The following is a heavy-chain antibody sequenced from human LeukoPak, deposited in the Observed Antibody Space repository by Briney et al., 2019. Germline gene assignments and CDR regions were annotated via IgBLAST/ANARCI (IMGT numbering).Heavy chain of an antibody. D-gene: IGHD3-22*01. CDR1: GFTFSSYN. J-gene: IGHJ4*02. CDR3: ASSYYDSSGYSDY. CDR2: ISPSSTRI. V-gene: IGHV3-48*04. Sequence: GGSLRLSCAASGFTFSSYNMNWVRQAPGKGLEWVSYISPSSTRIDYAASVRGRFTISRDNAKSSLYLQVNSLRAEDTAVYYCASSYYDSSGYSDYWGQGTLVTVSS.